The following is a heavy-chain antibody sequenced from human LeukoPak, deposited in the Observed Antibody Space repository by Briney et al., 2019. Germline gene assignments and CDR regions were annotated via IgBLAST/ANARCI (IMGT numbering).Heavy chain of an antibody. Sequence: GGSLRLSCAASGFTFSSYSMNWVRQAPGKGLEWVSSISSSSSYIYYADSVKGRFTISRDNSKNTLYLQMNSLRAEDTAVYYCAKDRIGSGSNDYWGQGTLVTVSS. D-gene: IGHD1-26*01. V-gene: IGHV3-21*04. CDR3: AKDRIGSGSNDY. CDR2: ISSSSSYI. J-gene: IGHJ4*02. CDR1: GFTFSSYS.